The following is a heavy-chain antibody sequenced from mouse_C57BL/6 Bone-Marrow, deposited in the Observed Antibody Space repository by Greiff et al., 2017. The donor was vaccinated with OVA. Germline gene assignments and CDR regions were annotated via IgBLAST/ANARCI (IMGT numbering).Heavy chain of an antibody. D-gene: IGHD2-2*01. Sequence: EVKLVESGGGLVKPGGSLKLSCAASGFTFSSYAMSWVRQTPEKRLEWVATISDGGSYTYYPDNVKGRFTISRDNAKNNLYLQMSHLKSEDTAMYYCARDRLWIRLDYYAMDYWGQGTSVTVSS. J-gene: IGHJ4*01. V-gene: IGHV5-4*01. CDR2: ISDGGSYT. CDR3: ARDRLWIRLDYYAMDY. CDR1: GFTFSSYA.